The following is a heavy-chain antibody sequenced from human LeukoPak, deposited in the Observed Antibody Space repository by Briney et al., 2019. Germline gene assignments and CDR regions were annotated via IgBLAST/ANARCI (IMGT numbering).Heavy chain of an antibody. CDR3: LRENHDSGWSFDY. D-gene: IGHD3-22*01. CDR1: GFTFSSYG. Sequence: PGGSLRLSCPAPGFTFSSYGMNWVRQAPGKGLEWVANINQGGSEKYYVDSVKGRFTISRDNAKNSLYLEMNSLRAEDTAVYYCLRENHDSGWSFDYWGQGTLVTVSS. V-gene: IGHV3-7*01. J-gene: IGHJ4*02. CDR2: INQGGSEK.